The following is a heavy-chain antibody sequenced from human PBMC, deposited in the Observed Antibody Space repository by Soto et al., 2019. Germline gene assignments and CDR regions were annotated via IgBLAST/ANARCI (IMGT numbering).Heavy chain of an antibody. CDR1: GFTFSSYA. J-gene: IGHJ4*02. D-gene: IGHD6-13*01. Sequence: EVQLLESGGGLVQPGGSLRLSCAASGFTFSSYAMNWVRQGPGKGVEWVSVISGSGDSTYYADSVKGRFTISRDNSKNTLYPQMNSLRAEDTAVYYCARRSSSWYFDCWGQGTLVTVSS. CDR3: ARRSSSWYFDC. CDR2: ISGSGDST. V-gene: IGHV3-23*01.